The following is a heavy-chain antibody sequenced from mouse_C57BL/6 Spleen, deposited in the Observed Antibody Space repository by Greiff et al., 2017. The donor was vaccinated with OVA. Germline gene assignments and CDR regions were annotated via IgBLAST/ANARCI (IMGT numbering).Heavy chain of an antibody. CDR3: ARWGSSYVYAMDY. CDR1: GYTFTSYW. J-gene: IGHJ4*01. Sequence: QVQLQQPGAELVMPGASVKLSCKASGYTFTSYWMHWVKQRPGQGLEWIGEIDPSDSYTNYTQKFKGKSTLTVDKSSSTAYMQLSSLTSEDSAVYYCARWGSSYVYAMDYWGQGTSVTVSS. V-gene: IGHV1-69*01. CDR2: IDPSDSYT. D-gene: IGHD1-1*01.